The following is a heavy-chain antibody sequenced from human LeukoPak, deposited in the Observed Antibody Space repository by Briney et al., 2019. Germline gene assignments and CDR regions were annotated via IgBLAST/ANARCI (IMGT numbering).Heavy chain of an antibody. V-gene: IGHV3-48*04. J-gene: IGHJ6*03. CDR3: ARAAYDYDSSGYYYYYYMDV. CDR2: IDSSSSTI. CDR1: GFIFSDYN. Sequence: GGSLRLSCEASGFIFSDYNMNWVRQAPGKGLEWLSYIDSSSSTIYYADSVKGRFAISRDNAKNSLYLQMDSLRSEDTAVYYCARAAYDYDSSGYYYYYYMDVWGKGTTVTVSS. D-gene: IGHD3-22*01.